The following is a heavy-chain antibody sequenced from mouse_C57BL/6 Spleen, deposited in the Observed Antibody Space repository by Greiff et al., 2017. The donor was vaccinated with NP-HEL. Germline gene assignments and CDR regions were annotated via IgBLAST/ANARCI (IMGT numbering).Heavy chain of an antibody. CDR3: ARDRVATAPFFAY. Sequence: EVKLQESGPGLVKPSQSLSLTCSVTGYSITSGYYWNWIRQFPGNKLEWMGYISYDGSNNYNPSLKNRISITRDTSKNQFFLKLNSVTTEDTATYYCARDRVATAPFFAYWGQGTLVTVSA. CDR2: ISYDGSN. V-gene: IGHV3-6*01. D-gene: IGHD4-1*02. J-gene: IGHJ3*01. CDR1: GYSITSGYY.